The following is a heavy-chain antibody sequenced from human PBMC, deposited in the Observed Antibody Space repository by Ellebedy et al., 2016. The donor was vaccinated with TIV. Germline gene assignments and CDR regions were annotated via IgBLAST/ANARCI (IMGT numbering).Heavy chain of an antibody. J-gene: IGHJ4*02. V-gene: IGHV4-59*11. Sequence: MPGGSLRLSCSISGGSIGYHYYTWLRQPPGKGLEWIGYVYYSGSTRYHPSLNSRVTISLDTTNNQFSLKVASVTAADTALYYCARGSGGPYRELDHWGQGTQVTVSS. CDR3: ARGSGGPYRELDH. D-gene: IGHD3-10*01. CDR1: GGSIGYHY. CDR2: VYYSGST.